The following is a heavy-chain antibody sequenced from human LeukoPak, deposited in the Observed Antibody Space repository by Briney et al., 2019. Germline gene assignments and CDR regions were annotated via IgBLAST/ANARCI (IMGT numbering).Heavy chain of an antibody. D-gene: IGHD3-10*02. Sequence: GGSLRLSCAASGFTFTKYAMNWVRQAPGKGLEWVSSISASGKTTYYADSVKGRFTISRDNAKNSLYLQMNSLRAEDTAVYYCAELGITMIGGVWGKGTTVTISS. CDR3: AELGITMIGGV. J-gene: IGHJ6*04. CDR1: GFTFTKYA. V-gene: IGHV3-48*03. CDR2: ISASGKTT.